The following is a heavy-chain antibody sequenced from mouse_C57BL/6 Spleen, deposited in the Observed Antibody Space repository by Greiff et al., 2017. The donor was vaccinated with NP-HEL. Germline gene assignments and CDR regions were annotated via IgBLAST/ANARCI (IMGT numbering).Heavy chain of an antibody. CDR3: TRNHYGSSYEFAY. V-gene: IGHV1-5*01. Sequence: VQLQQSGTVLARPGASVKMSCKTSGYTFTSYWMHWVKQRPGQGLEWIGAIYPGNSDTSYNQKFKGKAKLTAVTSASTAYMELSSLTNEDSAVYYCTRNHYGSSYEFAYWGQGTLVTVSA. J-gene: IGHJ3*01. CDR2: IYPGNSDT. D-gene: IGHD1-1*01. CDR1: GYTFTSYW.